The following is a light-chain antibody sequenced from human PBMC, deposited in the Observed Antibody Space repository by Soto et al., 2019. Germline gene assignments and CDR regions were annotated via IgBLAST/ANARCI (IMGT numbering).Light chain of an antibody. J-gene: IGKJ4*01. CDR3: QQYNNWPPLT. CDR1: QSVSSS. V-gene: IGKV3-15*01. Sequence: EIVMTQSPATLSVSPGDRATLSCRASQSVSSSLAWYQQIPGQAPRLLLYDASTRAPGIPARFGGSGSGTEFTLSTSSPQSEDFAVYDCQQYNNWPPLTCGGGTEVQLK. CDR2: DAS.